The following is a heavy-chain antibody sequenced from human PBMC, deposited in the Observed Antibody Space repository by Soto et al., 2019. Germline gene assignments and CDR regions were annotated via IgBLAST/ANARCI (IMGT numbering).Heavy chain of an antibody. D-gene: IGHD3-16*01. CDR3: TEDILPGGADV. V-gene: IGHV3-9*02. Sequence: GGSLRLSCVASAFSSHHHAIHWVRQGLGKGLEWVSGIHWNNGATGYADSVKGRFTIFKDNVKNSVYLQMNSLRTDDTAFYYCTEDILPGGADVWGQGTTVTVSS. CDR1: AFSSHHHA. J-gene: IGHJ6*02. CDR2: IHWNNGAT.